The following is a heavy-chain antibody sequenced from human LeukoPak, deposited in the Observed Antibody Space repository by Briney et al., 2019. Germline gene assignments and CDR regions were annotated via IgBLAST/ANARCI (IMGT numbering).Heavy chain of an antibody. CDR2: INHSGST. J-gene: IGHJ6*03. D-gene: IGHD5-12*01. CDR1: GGSFSGYY. CDR3: AKYSGYDWLYYYYMDV. V-gene: IGHV4-34*01. Sequence: SETLSLTCAVYGGSFSGYYWSWMRQPPGKGLEWIGEINHSGSTNYNPSLKSRVTISVDTSKNQFPLKLSSVTAADTAVYYCAKYSGYDWLYYYYMDVWGKGTTVTVSS.